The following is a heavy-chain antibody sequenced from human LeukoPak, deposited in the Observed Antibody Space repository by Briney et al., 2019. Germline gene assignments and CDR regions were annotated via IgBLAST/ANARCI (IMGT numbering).Heavy chain of an antibody. CDR2: IKQDGSEK. Sequence: PGGSLRLSCAASGFTFSSYWMSWVRQAPGKGLEWVANIKQDGSEKYYVDSVKGRFTISRDNAKNSLYLQMNSLRAEDTAVYYCARDFSGTDTETAVTTPYYFDYWGQGTLVTVSS. CDR1: GFTFSSYW. V-gene: IGHV3-7*04. CDR3: ARDFSGTDTETAVTTPYYFDY. D-gene: IGHD4-17*01. J-gene: IGHJ4*02.